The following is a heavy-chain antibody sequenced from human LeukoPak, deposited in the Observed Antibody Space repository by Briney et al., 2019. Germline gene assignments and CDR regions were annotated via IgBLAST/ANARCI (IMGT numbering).Heavy chain of an antibody. Sequence: GGSLRLSCAASGFTFSSYAMSWVRQAPGKVLEWVSAISGSGGSTYYADSVKGRFTISRDNSKNTLYLQMNSLRAEDTAVYYCAKDLRLLWFGELSPDFDYWGQGTLVTVSS. CDR3: AKDLRLLWFGELSPDFDY. CDR1: GFTFSSYA. CDR2: ISGSGGST. J-gene: IGHJ4*02. D-gene: IGHD3-10*01. V-gene: IGHV3-23*01.